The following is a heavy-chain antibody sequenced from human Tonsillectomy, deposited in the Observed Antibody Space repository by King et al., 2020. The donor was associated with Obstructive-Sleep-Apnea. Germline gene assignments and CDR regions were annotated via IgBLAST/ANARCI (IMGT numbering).Heavy chain of an antibody. J-gene: IGHJ5*02. CDR3: ASEGGGCTSTSCYDWFDP. CDR2: ISAYNGNT. V-gene: IGHV1-18*01. Sequence: QLVQSGAEVKKPGASVKVSCKASGYTFTSYGISWVRQAPGQGLEWMGWISAYNGNTNYAQKLQGRVTMTTDTSTSTAYMELRSLRSDDTAVYYCASEGGGCTSTSCYDWFDPWGQGTLVTVSS. D-gene: IGHD2-2*01. CDR1: GYTFTSYG.